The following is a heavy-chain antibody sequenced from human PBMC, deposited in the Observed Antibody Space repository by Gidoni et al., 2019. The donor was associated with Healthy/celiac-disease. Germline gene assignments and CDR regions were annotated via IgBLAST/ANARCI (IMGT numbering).Heavy chain of an antibody. CDR3: ARESVERSSSWYSISGY. V-gene: IGHV1-69*09. CDR2: IIPILGIA. J-gene: IGHJ4*02. CDR1: GGTFSSYA. Sequence: QVQLVQSGAEVKKPGSSVKVSCKASGGTFSSYAISWVRQAPGQGLEWMGRIIPILGIANYAQKFQGRVTITADKSTSTAYMELSSLRSEDTAVYYCARESVERSSSWYSISGYWGQGTLVTVSS. D-gene: IGHD6-13*01.